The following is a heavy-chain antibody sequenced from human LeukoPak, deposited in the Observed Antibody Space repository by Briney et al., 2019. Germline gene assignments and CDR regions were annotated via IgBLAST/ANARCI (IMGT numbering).Heavy chain of an antibody. CDR2: IYSGGNT. J-gene: IGHJ4*02. V-gene: IGHV3-66*01. CDR3: ARGIAAAGIVGVFDY. CDR1: GFSVSSNH. Sequence: GGSLRLSRAASGFSVSSNHMSWVRQAPGKGLEWVSVIYSGGNTHYADSVKGRFTISRDNSKNTLYLQMNSLRAEDTAVYYCARGIAAAGIVGVFDYWGQGTLVTVSS. D-gene: IGHD6-13*01.